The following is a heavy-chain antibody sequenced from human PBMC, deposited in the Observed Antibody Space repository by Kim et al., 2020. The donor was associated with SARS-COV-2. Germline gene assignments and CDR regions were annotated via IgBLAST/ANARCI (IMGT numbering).Heavy chain of an antibody. J-gene: IGHJ4*02. CDR3: VKGCYSNYGAGNY. D-gene: IGHD4-4*01. Sequence: CADSVKGRFTISRDNAKNSLYLQMDSLRADDTALYYCVKGCYSNYGAGNYWGQGTLVTVSS. V-gene: IGHV3-9*01.